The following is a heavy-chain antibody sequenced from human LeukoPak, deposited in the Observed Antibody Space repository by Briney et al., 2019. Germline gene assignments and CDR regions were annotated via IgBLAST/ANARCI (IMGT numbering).Heavy chain of an antibody. CDR1: GYTFTRYG. V-gene: IGHV1-18*01. Sequence: GASVKVSCKASGYTFTRYGISWVRQAPGQGLEWMGWISAYNGNTNYAQKLQGRVTMTTDTSTSTAYMELRSLRSDDTAVYYCARDEGSGTARYYFDYWGQGTLVTVSS. D-gene: IGHD5-18*01. J-gene: IGHJ4*02. CDR2: ISAYNGNT. CDR3: ARDEGSGTARYYFDY.